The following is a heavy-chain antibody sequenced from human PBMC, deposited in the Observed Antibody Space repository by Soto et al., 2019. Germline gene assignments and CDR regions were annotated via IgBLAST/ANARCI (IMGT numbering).Heavy chain of an antibody. CDR3: ARHVPAAGYYYGMDV. J-gene: IGHJ6*02. CDR2: ISAYNGNT. Sequence: ASVKVSCKASGYTFTSYGISWVRQAPGQGLEWMGWISAYNGNTNYAQKLQGRVTITADESTSTAYMELSSLRSEDTAVYYCARHVPAAGYYYGMDVWGQGTTVTVSS. V-gene: IGHV1-18*01. CDR1: GYTFTSYG. D-gene: IGHD2-2*01.